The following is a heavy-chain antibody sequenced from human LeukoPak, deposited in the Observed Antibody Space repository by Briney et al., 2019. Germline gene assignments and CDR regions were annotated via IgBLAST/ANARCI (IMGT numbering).Heavy chain of an antibody. CDR3: AKDMGLISDY. J-gene: IGHJ4*02. D-gene: IGHD2-8*01. Sequence: PGRSLRLSCAASGFTFSSYGLHWVRQAPGKGLEWVAVIWYDGSHKHYADSVKGGFTISRDNSKNTLYLQMNSLRAEDTAVYYCAKDMGLISDYWGQGTLVTVSS. CDR1: GFTFSSYG. CDR2: IWYDGSHK. V-gene: IGHV3-33*06.